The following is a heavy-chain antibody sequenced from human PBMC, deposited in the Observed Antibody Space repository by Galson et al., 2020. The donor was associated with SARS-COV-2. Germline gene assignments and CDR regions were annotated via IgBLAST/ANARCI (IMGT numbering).Heavy chain of an antibody. J-gene: IGHJ5*02. D-gene: IGHD5-18*01. CDR2: IFATGAA. CDR3: SREWDTAMVRGNGGFDT. V-gene: IGHV4-4*07. Sequence: SETLSLTCNVSGDSISDYYWSCIRQPAWQKLEWLGRIFATGAANYNPALNSRVSISLDMSKSQISLTLTSVTAAETAMYYCSREWDTAMVRGNGGFDTCGQGPLATV. CDR1: GDSISDYY.